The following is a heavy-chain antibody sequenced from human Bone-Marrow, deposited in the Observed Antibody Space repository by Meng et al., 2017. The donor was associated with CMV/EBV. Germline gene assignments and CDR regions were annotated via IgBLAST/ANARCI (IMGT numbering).Heavy chain of an antibody. CDR1: GGSISSSSYY. Sequence: SETLSLTCTVSGGSISSSSYYWGWIRQPPGKGLEWIGSIYYSGSTYYNPSLKSRATISVDTSKNQFSLKLSSVTAADTAVYYCAREAVSGWSAFDIWGQGTIVTVSS. D-gene: IGHD1-14*01. V-gene: IGHV4-39*02. CDR2: IYYSGST. CDR3: AREAVSGWSAFDI. J-gene: IGHJ3*02.